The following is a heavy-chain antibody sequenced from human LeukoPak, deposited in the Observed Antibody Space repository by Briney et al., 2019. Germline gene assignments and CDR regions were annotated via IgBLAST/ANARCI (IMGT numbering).Heavy chain of an antibody. Sequence: SETLSLTCTVSGGSISSYYWSWIRQPPGKGLEWIGYIYTSGSTNYNPSLKSRVTISVDTSKDQFSLKVSSVTAADTAVYYCARHPSAYDSSGYYYYFDYWGQGTLVTVSS. D-gene: IGHD3-22*01. CDR3: ARHPSAYDSSGYYYYFDY. V-gene: IGHV4-4*09. J-gene: IGHJ4*02. CDR1: GGSISSYY. CDR2: IYTSGST.